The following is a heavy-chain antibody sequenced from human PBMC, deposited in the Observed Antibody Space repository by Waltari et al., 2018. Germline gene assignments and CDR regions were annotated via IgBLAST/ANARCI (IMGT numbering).Heavy chain of an antibody. Sequence: QVQLVQSGAEVKKPGASVKVSCKASGYTFTSYGISWVRQAPGQGLEWMGWNSAYNGNTNYAQNLQSRVTMTTDTSTSTAYMELRSLRSDDTAVYYCARVGSNLAAAGNGNFDYWGQGTLVTVSS. V-gene: IGHV1-18*01. CDR2: NSAYNGNT. D-gene: IGHD6-13*01. CDR1: GYTFTSYG. J-gene: IGHJ4*02. CDR3: ARVGSNLAAAGNGNFDY.